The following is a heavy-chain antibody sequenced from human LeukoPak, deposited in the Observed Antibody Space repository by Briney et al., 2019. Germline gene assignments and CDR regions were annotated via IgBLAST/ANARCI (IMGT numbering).Heavy chain of an antibody. V-gene: IGHV4-34*01. CDR3: ARVAAAAGNWYFDL. CDR1: GGSISSYY. CDR2: INHSGST. Sequence: SETLSLTCTVSGGSISSYYWSWIRQPPGKGLEWIGEINHSGSTNYNPSLKSRVTISVDTSKNQFSLKLSSVTAADTAVYYCARVAAAAGNWYFDLWGRGTLVTVSS. J-gene: IGHJ2*01. D-gene: IGHD6-13*01.